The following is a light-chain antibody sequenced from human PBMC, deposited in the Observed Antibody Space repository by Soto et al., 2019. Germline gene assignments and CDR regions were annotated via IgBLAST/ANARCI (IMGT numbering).Light chain of an antibody. CDR3: QQYNTYST. J-gene: IGKJ1*01. CDR2: KAS. V-gene: IGKV1-5*03. CDR1: QSVSCW. Sequence: IQMTQSPSTLSASVGDRVTITCRATQSVSCWLAWYQQNPGRAPKLLIYKASSLESVVPSRFSGRGAGTEFTLTISILQPDDYATYYCQQYNTYSTFGQGTKVDIK.